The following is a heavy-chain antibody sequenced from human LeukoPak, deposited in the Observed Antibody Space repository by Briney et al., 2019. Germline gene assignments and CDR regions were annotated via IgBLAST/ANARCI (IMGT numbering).Heavy chain of an antibody. CDR2: IKQDGSEK. CDR3: AKDNRRHYTSGPNPDSLH. J-gene: IGHJ4*02. D-gene: IGHD6-19*01. Sequence: GGSLRLSCAASGFIFSRNWMSWVRQAPGKGLEWVANIKQDGSEKYYVDSVKGRFIISRDNAKNSLYLKMNSLRVEDTAFYYCAKDNRRHYTSGPNPDSLHWGQGALVTVSS. V-gene: IGHV3-7*03. CDR1: GFIFSRNW.